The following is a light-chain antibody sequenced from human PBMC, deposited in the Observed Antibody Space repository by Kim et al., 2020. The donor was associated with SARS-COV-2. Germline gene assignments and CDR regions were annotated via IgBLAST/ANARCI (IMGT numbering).Light chain of an antibody. CDR1: LSVSSN. CDR3: QQYNNWIT. Sequence: EIVLTQSPATLSVSPGERATLSCRASLSVSSNLAWYQQKPGQAPSLLIYGASTRATGIPARFSGSGSGTEFTLTISSLQSEDFAVYYCQQYNNWITFGVATKL. V-gene: IGKV3-15*01. CDR2: GAS. J-gene: IGKJ4*01.